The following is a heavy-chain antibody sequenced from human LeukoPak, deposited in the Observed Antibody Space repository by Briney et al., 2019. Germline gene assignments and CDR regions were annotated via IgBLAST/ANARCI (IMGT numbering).Heavy chain of an antibody. CDR3: ARAGYYRFDY. V-gene: IGHV3-74*01. Sequence: GGSLRLSCAASKFTFSDYWMHWVRQAPGKGPVWVARINSDGSTTNYGDSVQGRFTISRDNAKNTLFLQMSSLRAEDTAVYYCARAGYYRFDYWGQGTLVTVSS. J-gene: IGHJ4*02. CDR1: KFTFSDYW. CDR2: INSDGSTT. D-gene: IGHD3-22*01.